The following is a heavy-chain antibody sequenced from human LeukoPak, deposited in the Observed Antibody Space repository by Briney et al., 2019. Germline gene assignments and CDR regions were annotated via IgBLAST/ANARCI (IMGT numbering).Heavy chain of an antibody. CDR2: ISYDGSNK. V-gene: IGHV3-30-3*01. CDR3: ARDIRTITMVRGVMVY. D-gene: IGHD3-10*01. CDR1: GFTFSSYA. Sequence: GRSLRLSCAASGFTFSSYAMHWVRQAPGKGLEWVAVISYDGSNKYYADSVKGRFTISRDNSKNTLYLQMNSLRAEDTAVYYCARDIRTITMVRGVMVYWGQGTLVTVSS. J-gene: IGHJ4*02.